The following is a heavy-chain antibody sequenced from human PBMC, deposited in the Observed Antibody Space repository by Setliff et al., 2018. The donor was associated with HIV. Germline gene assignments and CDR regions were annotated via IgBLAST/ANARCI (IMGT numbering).Heavy chain of an antibody. Sequence: PGGSLRLSCEASGFTFSSYGMHWVRQAPGKGLEWVAFIRYDGSKYDADPVKGRFTISRDNSKNTLYLQMDSLRAEDTAVYYCARDYHAFRMIVVVDNYYGMDVWGQGTTVTVSS. V-gene: IGHV3-30*02. J-gene: IGHJ6*02. CDR1: GFTFSSYG. CDR2: IRYDGSK. CDR3: ARDYHAFRMIVVVDNYYGMDV. D-gene: IGHD3-22*01.